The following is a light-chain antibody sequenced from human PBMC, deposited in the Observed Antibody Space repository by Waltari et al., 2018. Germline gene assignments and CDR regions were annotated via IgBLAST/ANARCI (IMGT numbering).Light chain of an antibody. CDR2: RAS. J-gene: IGKJ4*01. V-gene: IGKV3-15*01. CDR3: QQYNNWPLT. Sequence: EIVMTQSPATLSLSPGERATLSCRASQSVTNNLAWYQQKPGQAPRLLIYRASTRATSIPARISVSGSGTEFTLTISSLQSEDFAFYYCQQYNNWPLTFGGGTKVEIK. CDR1: QSVTNN.